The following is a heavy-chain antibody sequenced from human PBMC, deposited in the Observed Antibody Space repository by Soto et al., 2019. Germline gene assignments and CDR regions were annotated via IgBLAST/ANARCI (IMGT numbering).Heavy chain of an antibody. Sequence: ASVKVSCKVPGYTLTELSMHWVRQAPGKGLEWMGGFDPEDGETIYAQKFQGRVTMTEDTSTDTAYMELSSLRSEDTAVYYCATGKNTYYYDSSGSRYFQHWGQGTLVTVSS. J-gene: IGHJ1*01. CDR2: FDPEDGET. V-gene: IGHV1-24*01. D-gene: IGHD3-22*01. CDR3: ATGKNTYYYDSSGSRYFQH. CDR1: GYTLTELS.